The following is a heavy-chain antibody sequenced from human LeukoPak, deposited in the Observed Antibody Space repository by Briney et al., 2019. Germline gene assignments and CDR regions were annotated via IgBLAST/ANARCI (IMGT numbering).Heavy chain of an antibody. CDR2: IYSVAST. J-gene: IGHJ1*01. CDR1: GFGVTNNY. V-gene: IGHV3-53*01. CDR3: TRPHSRGREILN. D-gene: IGHD3-10*01. Sequence: GGSLRLSCAASGFGVTNNYMSWVRQAPGKGLEFVSLIYSVASTYYADSVKGRFTIYRDDTKNTVFLQMNSLGPEDTAIYFCTRPHSRGREILNWGQGALVTVSS.